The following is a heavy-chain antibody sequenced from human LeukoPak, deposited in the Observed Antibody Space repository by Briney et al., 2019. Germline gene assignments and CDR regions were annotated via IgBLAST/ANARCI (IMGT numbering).Heavy chain of an antibody. J-gene: IGHJ4*02. D-gene: IGHD6-13*01. CDR2: INPNSGGT. V-gene: IGHV1-2*02. CDR3: ARGKYSSSWYGVDY. CDR1: GYTFTGYY. Sequence: ASVKVSCKASGYTFTGYYMHWVRQAPGQGLEWMGWINPNSGGTNYAQKFQGRVTMTRDTSISTAYMELSRLRSDDTAVYHCARGKYSSSWYGVDYWGQGTLVTVSS.